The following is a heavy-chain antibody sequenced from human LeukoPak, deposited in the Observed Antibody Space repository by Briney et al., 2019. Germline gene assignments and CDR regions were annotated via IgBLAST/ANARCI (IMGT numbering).Heavy chain of an antibody. CDR2: ISSSGSTI. V-gene: IGHV3-48*03. D-gene: IGHD3-16*02. J-gene: IGHJ4*02. CDR1: GFTFSSYE. CDR3: ARYDYVWGSYRYRGEFDY. Sequence: PGGSLRLSCAASGFTFSSYEMNWVRQAPGPGLEWVSYISSSGSTIYYADSVKGRFTISRDNAKNSLYLQMNSLRAEDTAVYYCARYDYVWGSYRYRGEFDYWGQGTLVTVSS.